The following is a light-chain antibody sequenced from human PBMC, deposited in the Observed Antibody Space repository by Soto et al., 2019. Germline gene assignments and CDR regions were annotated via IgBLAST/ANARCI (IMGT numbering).Light chain of an antibody. CDR2: DAS. Sequence: EIVLTQSPATLSLSPGESATLPCRASQSGSIYLAWYQQKSGQAPRLLIYDASNRATGIPARFSGSGAGTDFTLTISSLEPEDFAVYYCQQYNNWPRTFGQGTKVDIK. CDR3: QQYNNWPRT. J-gene: IGKJ1*01. V-gene: IGKV3-11*01. CDR1: QSGSIY.